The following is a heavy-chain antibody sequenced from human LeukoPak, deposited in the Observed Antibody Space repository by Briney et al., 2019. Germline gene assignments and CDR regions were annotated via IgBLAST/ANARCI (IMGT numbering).Heavy chain of an antibody. V-gene: IGHV1-69*13. Sequence: SVTVSCKASGDTFSTYTITWVRQAPGQGLEWMGGIIPLFGTAKYAQKFQGRVTITADGSTRTAYMELRSLRSEDTAVYYCARDSSLEGRARFDPWGQGTLVTVSS. D-gene: IGHD6-19*01. CDR3: ARDSSLEGRARFDP. CDR1: GDTFSTYT. J-gene: IGHJ5*02. CDR2: IIPLFGTA.